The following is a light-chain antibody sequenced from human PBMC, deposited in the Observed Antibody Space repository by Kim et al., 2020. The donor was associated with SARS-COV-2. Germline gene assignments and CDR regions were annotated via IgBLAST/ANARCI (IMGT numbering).Light chain of an antibody. J-gene: IGKJ3*01. V-gene: IGKV1-39*01. CDR3: QQSYITPFT. Sequence: DIQRTQSPSSLSASVGDRVTITCRTSQSISSHLNWYHQKPGRAPKLLISAASTLQGGVPSRFSGSGSETDFTLTISSLQPEDFATYFCQQSYITPFTFGPGTKVDIK. CDR1: QSISSH. CDR2: AAS.